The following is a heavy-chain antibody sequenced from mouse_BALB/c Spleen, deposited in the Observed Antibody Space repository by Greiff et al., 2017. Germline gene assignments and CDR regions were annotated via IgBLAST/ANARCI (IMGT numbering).Heavy chain of an antibody. V-gene: IGHV1-55*01. J-gene: IGHJ4*01. CDR3: ALNWDDDY. Sequence: QVQLQQPGAELVKPGTSVKLSCKASGYNFTSYWINWVKLRPGQGLEWIGDIYPGSGSTNYNEKFKSKATLTVDTSSSTAYMQLSSLASEDSALYYCALNWDDDYWGQGTSVTVSS. D-gene: IGHD4-1*01. CDR2: IYPGSGST. CDR1: GYNFTSYW.